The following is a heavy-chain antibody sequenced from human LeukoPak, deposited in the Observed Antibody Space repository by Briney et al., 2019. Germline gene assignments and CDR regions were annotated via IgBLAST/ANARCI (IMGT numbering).Heavy chain of an antibody. CDR1: GFTFSSYA. Sequence: GGSLRLSCAASGFTFSSYAMSWVRQAPGKGLEWVSAISGSGGSTYYADSVKGRFTISRDNSKNTLYLQMNSLRAEDTAVYYCAKGGGCNPNLSYYYYYGMDVWGQGTTVSVS. CDR3: AKGGGCNPNLSYYYYYGMDV. CDR2: ISGSGGST. J-gene: IGHJ6*02. V-gene: IGHV3-23*01. D-gene: IGHD5-24*01.